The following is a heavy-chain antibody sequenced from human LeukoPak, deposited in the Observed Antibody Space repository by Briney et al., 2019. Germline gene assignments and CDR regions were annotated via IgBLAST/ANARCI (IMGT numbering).Heavy chain of an antibody. CDR1: GFTFSNYG. J-gene: IGHJ6*02. CDR2: IWYDGSDK. V-gene: IGHV3-33*01. Sequence: GGSLRLSCAASGFTFSNYGMHWVRQAPGKGLEWVAVIWYDGSDKYYLDSVEGRFTISRDNSKNTLYLQMNSLRAEDTAVYYCARDLASGCSGGSCYSETYYYYGMDVWGQGTTVTVSS. CDR3: ARDLASGCSGGSCYSETYYYYGMDV. D-gene: IGHD2-15*01.